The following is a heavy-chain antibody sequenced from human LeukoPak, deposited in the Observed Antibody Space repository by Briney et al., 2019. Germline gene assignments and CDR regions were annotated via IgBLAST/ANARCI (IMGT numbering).Heavy chain of an antibody. CDR3: ARSPRSGGSCHFDY. D-gene: IGHD2-15*01. CDR2: IYYSGST. J-gene: IGHJ4*02. Sequence: PSETLSLTCTVSGGCISSSSYYWGWIRQPPGKGLEWIGSIYYSGSTYYNPSLKSRVTISVDTSKNQFSLKLSSVTAADTAVYYCARSPRSGGSCHFDYWGQGTLVTVSS. V-gene: IGHV4-39*01. CDR1: GGCISSSSYY.